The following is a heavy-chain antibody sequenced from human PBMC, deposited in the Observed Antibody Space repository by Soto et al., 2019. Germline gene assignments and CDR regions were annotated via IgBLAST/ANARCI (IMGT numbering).Heavy chain of an antibody. D-gene: IGHD6-13*01. J-gene: IGHJ5*02. CDR1: GFTFSSYS. Sequence: EVELVESGGGLEQPGGSLRLSCAASGFTFSSYSMNWVRQAPGKGLEWVSYISSSSSTIYYADSVKGRFTISRDNAKNSLYLQMNILRAEDTAVYYCARDLYIAAAQNWFDPWGQGTLVTVSS. CDR3: ARDLYIAAAQNWFDP. V-gene: IGHV3-48*01. CDR2: ISSSSSTI.